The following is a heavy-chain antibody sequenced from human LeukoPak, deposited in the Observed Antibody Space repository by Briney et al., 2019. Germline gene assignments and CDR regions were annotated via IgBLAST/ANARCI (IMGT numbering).Heavy chain of an antibody. CDR2: ISYDGGNE. J-gene: IGHJ3*02. CDR3: ARVADSNQGAFDI. Sequence: GGSLRLSCAASGFTFSNYGMHWVRQAPGKGLEWVALISYDGGNEYYADSVKGRITISRDNSKNTVYLQMNSLRAEDTAVYYCARVADSNQGAFDIWGQGTMVTVSS. V-gene: IGHV3-30*03. CDR1: GFTFSNYG. D-gene: IGHD4-11*01.